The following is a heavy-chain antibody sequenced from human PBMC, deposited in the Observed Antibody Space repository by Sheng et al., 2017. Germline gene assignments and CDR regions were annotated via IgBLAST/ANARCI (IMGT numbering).Heavy chain of an antibody. V-gene: IGHV3-30*18. Sequence: QVQLVESGGGVVQPGRSLRLSCAASGFTFSSYGMHWVRQAPGKGLEWVAVISYDGSNKYYADSVKGRFTISRDNSKNTLYLQMNSLRAEDTAVYYCAKLWFGVHEGDDAFDIWGQGTMVTVSS. J-gene: IGHJ3*02. CDR1: GFTFSSYG. D-gene: IGHD3-10*01. CDR3: AKLWFGVHEGDDAFDI. CDR2: ISYDGSNK.